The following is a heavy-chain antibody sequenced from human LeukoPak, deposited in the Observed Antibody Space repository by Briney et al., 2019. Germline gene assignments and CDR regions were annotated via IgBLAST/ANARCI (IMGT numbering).Heavy chain of an antibody. CDR3: AREGLGIVGAFDI. J-gene: IGHJ3*02. D-gene: IGHD2-2*03. CDR1: GGTFSSYA. CDR2: IIPIFGTA. Sequence: GSSVKVSCKASGGTFSSYAISWVRQAPGQGLEWMGGIIPIFGTANYAQKFQGRVTITADESTSTAYMELSSLRSEDTAVYYCAREGLGIVGAFDIWGQGTMVTVSS. V-gene: IGHV1-69*01.